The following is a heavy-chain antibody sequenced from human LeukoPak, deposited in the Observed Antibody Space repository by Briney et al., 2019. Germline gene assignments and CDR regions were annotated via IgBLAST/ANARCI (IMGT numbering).Heavy chain of an antibody. Sequence: GGSLRLSCAASGFTFSSYEMNWVRQAPGKGLEWVSSISSSSSYIYYADSVKGRFTISRDNAKNSLYLQMNSLRAEDTAVYYCARSRNRGELDYWGQGTLVTVSS. J-gene: IGHJ4*02. CDR2: ISSSSSYI. CDR1: GFTFSSYE. D-gene: IGHD1-14*01. CDR3: ARSRNRGELDY. V-gene: IGHV3-21*01.